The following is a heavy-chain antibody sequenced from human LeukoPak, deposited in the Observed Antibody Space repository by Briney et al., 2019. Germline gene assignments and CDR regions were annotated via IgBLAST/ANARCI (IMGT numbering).Heavy chain of an antibody. CDR2: INRDGGTT. V-gene: IGHV3-74*01. J-gene: IGHJ4*02. CDR3: VSVGYYGDYANYFDY. D-gene: IGHD4-17*01. Sequence: GGSLRLSCAASGFTFSSYWMHWVRQVPGKGLVWVSRINRDGGTTGYSDSVKGRFTISRDNAKNTLYLQMNGLRAEDMAVYYCVSVGYYGDYANYFDYWGQGTLVTVSS. CDR1: GFTFSSYW.